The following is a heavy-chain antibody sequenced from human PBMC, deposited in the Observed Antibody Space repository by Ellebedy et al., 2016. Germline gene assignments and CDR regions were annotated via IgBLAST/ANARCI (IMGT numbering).Heavy chain of an antibody. D-gene: IGHD1-14*01. CDR2: IFSNDEK. V-gene: IGHV2-26*01. Sequence: SGPTLVKPTETLTLTCTVSGFSLSNARMGVSWIRQPPGKALEWLAHIFSNDEKSYSTSLKSRLTISKDTSKNQVVLTMTNMDPVDTATYFCAHKSVNREVDYWGQGTLVTVSS. J-gene: IGHJ4*02. CDR3: AHKSVNREVDY. CDR1: GFSLSNARMG.